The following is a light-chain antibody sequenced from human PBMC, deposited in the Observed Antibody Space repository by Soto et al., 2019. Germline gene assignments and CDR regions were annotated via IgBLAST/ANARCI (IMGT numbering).Light chain of an antibody. CDR2: GAS. V-gene: IGKV3-15*01. J-gene: IGKJ5*01. Sequence: EIVLTQSPGTLPLSPGERATLSCRASQSVSNNLAWYQQKPGQAPRLLIYGASTRATGFPARFSGSGSETEFTLTISSLQSEDFAVYYCQQYNNWPPITFGQGTRLEIK. CDR1: QSVSNN. CDR3: QQYNNWPPIT.